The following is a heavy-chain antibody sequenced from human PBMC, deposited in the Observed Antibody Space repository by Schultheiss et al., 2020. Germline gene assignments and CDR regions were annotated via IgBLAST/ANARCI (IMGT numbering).Heavy chain of an antibody. V-gene: IGHV3-21*04. D-gene: IGHD5-18*01. CDR1: GFTFNSYA. CDR2: ISSDTIYI. Sequence: GGSLRLSCAASGFTFNSYAMSWVRQAPGKGLEWVSDISSDTIYIHYADSVRGRFTISRDIAENSLSLQMSSLTAGDTAVYYCARAVETALDYWGQGTLVTVSS. CDR3: ARAVETALDY. J-gene: IGHJ4*02.